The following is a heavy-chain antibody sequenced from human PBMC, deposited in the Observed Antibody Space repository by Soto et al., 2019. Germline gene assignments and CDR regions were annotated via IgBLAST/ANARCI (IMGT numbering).Heavy chain of an antibody. V-gene: IGHV3-30-3*01. Sequence: QVQLVESGGGVVQPGRSLRLSCAASGFTFSSYAMHWVRQAPGKGLEWVAVISYDGSNKYYADSVKGRFTISRDNSKNTLYLQMNSLRAEDTALYYCARDVTVASSYFDYWGQGTLVTVSS. D-gene: IGHD5-12*01. CDR3: ARDVTVASSYFDY. CDR2: ISYDGSNK. J-gene: IGHJ4*02. CDR1: GFTFSSYA.